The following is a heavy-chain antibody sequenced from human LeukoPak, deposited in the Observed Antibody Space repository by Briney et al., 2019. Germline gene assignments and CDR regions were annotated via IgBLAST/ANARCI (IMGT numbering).Heavy chain of an antibody. CDR3: ASRCVSNWYVFGA. CDR2: LSYDGTKK. D-gene: IGHD6-13*01. Sequence: PGRSLRLSCAASGFTFNNYPMHWVRQAPGKGLERVALLSYDGTKKYYADSVKGRFTVFRDNSRNTLFLQMSSLRPDDTALYYCASRCVSNWYVFGAWGQGTLVSVSS. CDR1: GFTFNNYP. J-gene: IGHJ5*02. V-gene: IGHV3-30*04.